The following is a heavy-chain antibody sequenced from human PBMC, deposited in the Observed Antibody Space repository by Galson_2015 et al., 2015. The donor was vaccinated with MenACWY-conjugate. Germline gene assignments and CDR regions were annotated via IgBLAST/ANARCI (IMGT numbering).Heavy chain of an antibody. Sequence: SLRLSCAASGFTVTAYYITWIRQAPGKGLEWLAYIGSTTDYKLYADSVKGRFPISREKAKKSGSLQMNSLKDEDTAVYYCAQSPGACRQRNAFDIWGQGTMVTVSS. CDR2: IGSTTDYK. D-gene: IGHD1-26*01. V-gene: IGHV3-11*06. J-gene: IGHJ3*02. CDR1: GFTVTAYY. CDR3: AQSPGACRQRNAFDI.